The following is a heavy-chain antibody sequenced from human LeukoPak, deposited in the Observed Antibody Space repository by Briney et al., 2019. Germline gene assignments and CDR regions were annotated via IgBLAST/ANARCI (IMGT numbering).Heavy chain of an antibody. J-gene: IGHJ5*02. CDR2: MNPNSGNT. D-gene: IGHD3-10*01. Sequence: ASVKVSCKASGYTFTSYDISWVRQATGQGLEWMGWMNPNSGNTGYAQKFQGRVTITRNTSISTAYMELSSLRSEDTAVYYCARSSPFGVRGVRGSWFDPWGQGTLVTVSS. CDR3: ARSSPFGVRGVRGSWFDP. V-gene: IGHV1-8*03. CDR1: GYTFTSYD.